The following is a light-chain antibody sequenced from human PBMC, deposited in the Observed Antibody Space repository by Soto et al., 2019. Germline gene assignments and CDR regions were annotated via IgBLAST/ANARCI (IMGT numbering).Light chain of an antibody. CDR1: SSDVGGYNY. J-gene: IGLJ1*01. CDR2: EVS. Sequence: QSALTQPASVSGSPGQSITISCTGSSSDVGGYNYVSWYQQHPGKAPKLMIYEVSNRPSGISNRFSGSKSGDTASLTISGLQAEAEADYYCTSYTISSTYVFGPGTKLTVL. V-gene: IGLV2-14*01. CDR3: TSYTISSTYV.